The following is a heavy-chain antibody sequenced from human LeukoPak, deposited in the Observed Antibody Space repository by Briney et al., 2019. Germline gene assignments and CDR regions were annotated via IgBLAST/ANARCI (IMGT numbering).Heavy chain of an antibody. CDR2: IYPRDSDT. D-gene: IGHD6-13*01. J-gene: IGHJ4*02. V-gene: IGHV5-51*01. CDR1: GYSFTSYW. CDR3: ARTQDRIAARS. Sequence: GESLKISCKGSGYSFTSYWIGWVRQMPGKGLEWMGIIYPRDSDTRYSPSFQGQVTISADKSINTAYPQWSSLKASDTAIYYCARTQDRIAARSWGQGTLVTVSS.